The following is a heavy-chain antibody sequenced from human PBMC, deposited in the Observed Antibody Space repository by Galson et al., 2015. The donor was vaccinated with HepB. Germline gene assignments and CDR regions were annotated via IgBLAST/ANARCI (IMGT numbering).Heavy chain of an antibody. CDR1: GDSVSSNSAA. CDR2: TYYRSKWYN. D-gene: IGHD1-14*01. CDR3: ASEMATGDAFDI. V-gene: IGHV6-1*01. Sequence: CAISGDSVSSNSAAWNRIRQSPSRGLEWLGRTYYRSKWYNDYAVSVKSRITINPDTSKNQFSLQLNSVTPEDTAVYYCASEMATGDAFDIWGQGTMVTVSS. J-gene: IGHJ3*02.